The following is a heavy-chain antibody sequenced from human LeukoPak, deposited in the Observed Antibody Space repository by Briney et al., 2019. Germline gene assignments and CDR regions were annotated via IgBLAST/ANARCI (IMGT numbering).Heavy chain of an antibody. CDR3: ARHGSNYDFWSGYAFDI. D-gene: IGHD3-3*01. CDR1: GGSISSYY. V-gene: IGHV4-59*08. J-gene: IGHJ3*02. CDR2: IYYSGST. Sequence: SETLSLTCTVSGGSISSYYWSWIRQPPGKGLAWVGYIYYSGSTNYNPSLKSRVTISVDTSKNQFSLKLSSVTAADTAVYYCARHGSNYDFWSGYAFDIWGQGTMVTVSS.